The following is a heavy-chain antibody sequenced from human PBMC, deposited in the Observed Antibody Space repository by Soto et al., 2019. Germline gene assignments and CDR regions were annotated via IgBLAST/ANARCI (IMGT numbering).Heavy chain of an antibody. CDR1: GYPFTSYG. D-gene: IGHD5-12*01. CDR3: ARGRIVASIHDAFEI. V-gene: IGHV1-18*01. J-gene: IGHJ3*02. Sequence: QGQLLQSGDEVKTPGASVRVSCRASGYPFTSYGISWVRQAPGQGLEWVAWISAYNGKRDTAPKFQDRVTMTLDTAPDAAQMDLGDLTSADTAVYYCARGRIVASIHDAFEIRGQGTKGNVAS. CDR2: ISAYNGKR.